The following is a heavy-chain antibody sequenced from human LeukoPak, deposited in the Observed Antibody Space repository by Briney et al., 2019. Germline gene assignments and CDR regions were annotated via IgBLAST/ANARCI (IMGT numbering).Heavy chain of an antibody. CDR1: GYTFTGYY. CDR2: INPNSGGT. D-gene: IGHD2-21*02. V-gene: IGHV1-2*02. Sequence: ASVKVSCMASGYTFTGYYMHWVRQAPGQGLEWMGWINPNSGGTNYAQKFQGRVTMTRDTSISTAYMELSRLRSDDTAVYYCARTSYCGGDCYSRLHFDYWGQGTLVTVSS. J-gene: IGHJ4*02. CDR3: ARTSYCGGDCYSRLHFDY.